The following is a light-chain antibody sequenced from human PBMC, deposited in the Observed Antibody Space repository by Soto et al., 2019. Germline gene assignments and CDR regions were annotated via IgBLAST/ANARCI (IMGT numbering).Light chain of an antibody. Sequence: QSVLTQPPSASGTPGQRVTISCSGSSSSIGSNYVYWYQQLPGTAPKLLIYRNNQRPSGVPDRFSGSKSGTSASLAISGLLSEDEADYYCAAWDDSLSVLYVFGTGTKVTVL. CDR2: RNN. CDR3: AAWDDSLSVLYV. CDR1: SSSIGSNY. V-gene: IGLV1-47*01. J-gene: IGLJ1*01.